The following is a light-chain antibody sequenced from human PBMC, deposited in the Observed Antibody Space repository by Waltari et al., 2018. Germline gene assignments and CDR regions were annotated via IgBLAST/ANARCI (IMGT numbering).Light chain of an antibody. CDR1: QSLLHSNGYNY. V-gene: IGKV2-28*01. Sequence: DIVMTQSPLSLPVTPGEPASLSCTSSQSLLHSNGYNYLDWYLQKPGQSPQLLNYLGSNRASGVPDRFSGSGSGTDFTLKISRVEAEDVGVYYCMQALQTPYTFGQGTQLEIK. J-gene: IGKJ2*01. CDR2: LGS. CDR3: MQALQTPYT.